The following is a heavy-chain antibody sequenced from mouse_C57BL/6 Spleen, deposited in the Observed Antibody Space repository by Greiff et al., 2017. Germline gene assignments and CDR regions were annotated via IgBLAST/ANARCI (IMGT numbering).Heavy chain of an antibody. CDR2: IDPSDSDT. Sequence: VQLQQPGAELVMPGASVKLSCTASGFTFTGYWMHWVKQRPGQGLEWIGEIDPSDSDTNYNPKFKGKATLTVDTSSSTAYMQLSSLTSEDSAVYDCAWGGYYGSSLDYWGQGTTLTVSS. V-gene: IGHV1-69*01. D-gene: IGHD1-1*01. CDR3: AWGGYYGSSLDY. J-gene: IGHJ2*01. CDR1: GFTFTGYW.